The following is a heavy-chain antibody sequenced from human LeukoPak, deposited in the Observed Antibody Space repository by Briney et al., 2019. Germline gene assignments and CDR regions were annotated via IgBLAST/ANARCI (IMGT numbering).Heavy chain of an antibody. J-gene: IGHJ4*02. Sequence: ASVKVSCKASGFPFTSYAIHWVHQAPGQRLEWMGWVNADNSNTKYSQEFQGRVTITRDTSASTAYMDLNSLRSEDMAVYYCAVGDYYYDTRFDYWGQGTLVTVSS. CDR1: GFPFTSYA. CDR2: VNADNSNT. CDR3: AVGDYYYDTRFDY. V-gene: IGHV1-3*03. D-gene: IGHD3-22*01.